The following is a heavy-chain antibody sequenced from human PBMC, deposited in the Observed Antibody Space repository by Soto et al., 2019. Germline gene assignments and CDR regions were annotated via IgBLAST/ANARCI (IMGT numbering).Heavy chain of an antibody. V-gene: IGHV1-46*01. CDR2: INPSGGYT. Sequence: GASVKVSCKASGYTFTSYYMNWVRQAPGQGLEWLGIINPSGGYTTYAQRFLGRVTMTTDTSTSTAYMELRSLRSDDTAVYYCAREYYYGSGPWYWGQGTQVTVSS. J-gene: IGHJ4*02. D-gene: IGHD3-10*01. CDR3: AREYYYGSGPWY. CDR1: GYTFTSYY.